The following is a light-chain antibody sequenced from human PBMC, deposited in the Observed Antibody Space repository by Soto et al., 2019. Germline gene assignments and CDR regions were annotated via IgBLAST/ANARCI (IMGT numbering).Light chain of an antibody. V-gene: IGKV1-5*01. CDR3: QKYNSAPRT. CDR1: QSISSW. Sequence: DIHMTHSPSTLSAYVGDRVTITCRASQSISSWLAWYQQKPGKAPKLLIYDASSLESGVPSRFSGSRSGTDFTLTISSLQPEDIATYYCQKYNSAPRTFCPVTKVDIK. CDR2: DAS. J-gene: IGKJ1*01.